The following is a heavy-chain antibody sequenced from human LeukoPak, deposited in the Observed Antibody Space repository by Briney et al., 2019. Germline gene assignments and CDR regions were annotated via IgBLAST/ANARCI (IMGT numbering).Heavy chain of an antibody. CDR1: GGSFSGYY. J-gene: IGHJ3*02. Sequence: SETLSLTCAVYGGSFSGYYWSWIRQPPGKGLEWIGEINHSGSTNYNPSLKSRVTISVDSSKNLFSLKLSSVTAADTAVYYCARHRGKVVVPAAIRGAFDIWGQGTMVTVSS. CDR2: INHSGST. V-gene: IGHV4-34*01. CDR3: ARHRGKVVVPAAIRGAFDI. D-gene: IGHD2-2*01.